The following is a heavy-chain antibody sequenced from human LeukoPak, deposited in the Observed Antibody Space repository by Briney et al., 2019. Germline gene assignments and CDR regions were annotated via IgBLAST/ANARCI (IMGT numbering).Heavy chain of an antibody. J-gene: IGHJ4*02. CDR2: ISFDANDK. CDR1: GFTFATHA. Sequence: TGGSLRLSCAASGFTFATHAMHWVRQAPGKGLEWVAVISFDANDKYSSDSVKGRFTISRDNSKNTLYLQMNSLRAEDTAVYYCAKSSSPYYFDYWGQGTLVTVSS. V-gene: IGHV3-30*18. D-gene: IGHD6-13*01. CDR3: AKSSSPYYFDY.